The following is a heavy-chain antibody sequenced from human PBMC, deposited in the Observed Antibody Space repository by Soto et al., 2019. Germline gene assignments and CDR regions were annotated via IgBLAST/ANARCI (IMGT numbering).Heavy chain of an antibody. CDR2: ISYDVSNK. D-gene: IGHD2-21*02. J-gene: IGHJ6*02. CDR3: PRAGGDHGYYGMDV. Sequence: GGSLRLSCAASGFTFSSYAMHWVRQAPGKGLEWVAVISYDVSNKYYADSVKGRFTISRDNSKNTLYLQMNSLRAEDTAVYYCPRAGGDHGYYGMDVWGQGTKVTVSS. V-gene: IGHV3-30-3*01. CDR1: GFTFSSYA.